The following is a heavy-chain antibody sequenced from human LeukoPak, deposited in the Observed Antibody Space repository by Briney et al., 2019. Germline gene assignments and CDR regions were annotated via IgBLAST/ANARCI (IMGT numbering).Heavy chain of an antibody. V-gene: IGHV3-9*01. CDR1: GFTFDDYA. CDR3: AKDLSDAHYDFWSGYFDY. CDR2: ISWNSGSI. D-gene: IGHD3-3*01. Sequence: GGSLRLSCAASGFTFDDYAMHWVRQAPGKGLEWVSGISWNSGSIGYADSVKGRFTISRDNAKNSLYLQMNSLRAEDTAMYYCAKDLSDAHYDFWSGYFDYWGQGTLVTVSS. J-gene: IGHJ4*02.